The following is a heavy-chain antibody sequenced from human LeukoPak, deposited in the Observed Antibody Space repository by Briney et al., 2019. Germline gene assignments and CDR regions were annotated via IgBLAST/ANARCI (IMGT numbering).Heavy chain of an antibody. J-gene: IGHJ6*02. D-gene: IGHD6-13*01. CDR1: GGSFSGYY. CDR3: ARDFFGQQLAFYYYYGMDV. V-gene: IGHV4-34*01. Sequence: SETLSLTCAVYGGSFSGYYWSWIRQPPGKGLKWIGEINHSGSTNYNPSLKSRVTISVDTSKNQFSLKLSSVTAAGTAVYYCARDFFGQQLAFYYYYGMDVWGQGTTVTVSS. CDR2: INHSGST.